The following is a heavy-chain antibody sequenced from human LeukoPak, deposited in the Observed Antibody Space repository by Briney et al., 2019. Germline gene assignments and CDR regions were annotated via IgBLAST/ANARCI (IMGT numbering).Heavy chain of an antibody. Sequence: SETLSLTCTVSGCSISIYYWSWIRQPPGKGLEWIGYIYYSGSTNYNPSLKSRVTISLDTSKNQFSLKLSSVPGADTAVYYCTSSSGRGAFDIWGQGTMVTVSS. D-gene: IGHD6-19*01. CDR2: IYYSGST. CDR1: GCSISIYY. J-gene: IGHJ3*02. CDR3: TSSSGRGAFDI. V-gene: IGHV4-59*12.